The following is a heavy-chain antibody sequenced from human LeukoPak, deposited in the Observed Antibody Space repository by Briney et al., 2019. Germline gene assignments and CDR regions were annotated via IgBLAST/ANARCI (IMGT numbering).Heavy chain of an antibody. V-gene: IGHV3-21*01. CDR3: ARDEGVTATGYYGMDV. D-gene: IGHD2-21*02. J-gene: IGHJ6*02. CDR1: GFTFSTYS. Sequence: GGSLRLSCAASGFTFSTYSMNWVRQAPGKGLEWVSSIGSSSSYIYYADSVKGRFTISRDNAKNSLYLQMNSLRAEDTAVYYCARDEGVTATGYYGMDVWGQGTTVTVSS. CDR2: IGSSSSYI.